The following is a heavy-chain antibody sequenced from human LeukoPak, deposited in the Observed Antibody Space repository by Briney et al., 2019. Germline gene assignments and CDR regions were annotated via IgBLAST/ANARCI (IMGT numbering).Heavy chain of an antibody. J-gene: IGHJ4*02. CDR1: GFTFSSYA. CDR2: ISGSGGST. CDR3: AKLNSGYSCGRPYYFDY. D-gene: IGHD5-18*01. V-gene: IGHV3-23*01. Sequence: GGSLRLSCAASGFTFSSYAMSWVRQAPGKGLEWVSAISGSGGSTYYADSVKGRFTISRDNSRNTLYMQMNSLRAEDTAVYYCAKLNSGYSCGRPYYFDYWGQGTLVTVSS.